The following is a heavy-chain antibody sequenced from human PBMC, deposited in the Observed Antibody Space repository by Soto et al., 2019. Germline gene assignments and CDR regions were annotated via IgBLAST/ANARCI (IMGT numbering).Heavy chain of an antibody. CDR3: ARGPKPAASYYFDY. Sequence: ETLSLTCSVSGVSFSGYYWSWIRQPPGKGLEWIGEINHSGSTNYNPSLKSRVTISVDTSKNQFSLKLSSVTAADTAVYYCARGPKPAASYYFDYWGQGTLVTVYS. CDR2: INHSGST. CDR1: GVSFSGYY. D-gene: IGHD2-2*01. J-gene: IGHJ4*02. V-gene: IGHV4-34*01.